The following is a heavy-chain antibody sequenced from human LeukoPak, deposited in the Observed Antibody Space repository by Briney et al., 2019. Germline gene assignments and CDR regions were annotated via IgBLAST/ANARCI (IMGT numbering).Heavy chain of an antibody. CDR3: AKGSGDYYMDV. CDR2: ISWNSGSI. J-gene: IGHJ6*03. CDR1: GFTFDDYA. V-gene: IGHV3-9*01. D-gene: IGHD3-3*01. Sequence: TGGSLRLSCAASGFTFDDYAMHWVRQAPGKGLEWVSGISWNSGSIGYADSVKGRFTISRDNAKNSLYLQMNSLRAEDTALYYCAKGSGDYYMDVWGKGTTVTISS.